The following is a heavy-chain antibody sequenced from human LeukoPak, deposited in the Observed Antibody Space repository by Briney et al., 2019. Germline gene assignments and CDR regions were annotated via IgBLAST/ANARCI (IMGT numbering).Heavy chain of an antibody. Sequence: GSLRLSCAASGFTFNDYYMSWVRQAPGKGLEWVSYISSSGSTIYYADSVKGRFTISRDNAKNSLYLQMDSLRAEDTAVYYCAELGITMIGGVWGKGTTVTISS. V-gene: IGHV3-11*04. D-gene: IGHD3-10*02. CDR2: ISSSGSTI. CDR3: AELGITMIGGV. J-gene: IGHJ6*04. CDR1: GFTFNDYY.